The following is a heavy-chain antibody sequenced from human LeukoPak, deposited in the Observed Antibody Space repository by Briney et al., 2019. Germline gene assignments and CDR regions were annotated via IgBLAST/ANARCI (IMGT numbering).Heavy chain of an antibody. J-gene: IGHJ6*03. CDR3: AREAPGYCSGGSCSPLLYYHYYMDV. Sequence: SETLSLTCTVSGGSISSYYWSWIRQPPGKGLEWIGYIYYSGSTNYNPSLKSRVTISVDTSKNQFSLKLSSVTAADTAVYYCAREAPGYCSGGSCSPLLYYHYYMDVWGKGTTVTVSS. CDR1: GGSISSYY. V-gene: IGHV4-59*01. D-gene: IGHD2-15*01. CDR2: IYYSGST.